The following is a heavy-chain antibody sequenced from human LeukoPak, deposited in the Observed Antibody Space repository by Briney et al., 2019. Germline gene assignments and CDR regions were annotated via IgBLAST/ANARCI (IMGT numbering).Heavy chain of an antibody. CDR2: IYYSGST. CDR1: GGSISSSGYY. CDR3: AAAMVLNWFDP. V-gene: IGHV4-39*01. Sequence: TETLSLTCTVSGGSISSSGYYWVWIRQPPGKGLEWIGSIYYSGSTYYSPSLKSRVTISVDTSRNQISLKLSSVTAADTAVYYCAAAMVLNWFDPWGQGTPVTVSS. J-gene: IGHJ5*02. D-gene: IGHD5-18*01.